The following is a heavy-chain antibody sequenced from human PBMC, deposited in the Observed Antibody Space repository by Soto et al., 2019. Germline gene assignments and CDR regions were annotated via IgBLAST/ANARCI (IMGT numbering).Heavy chain of an antibody. D-gene: IGHD3-3*01. Sequence: SVKVSCKASGGTFSSYAISWVRQAPGQGLEWMGGIIPIFGTANYAQKFQGRVAITADESTSTAYMELSSLRSEDTAVYYCARGNLYYDFWSGYYKLPYYYYGMDVWGQGTTVTVSS. CDR2: IIPIFGTA. CDR1: GGTFSSYA. V-gene: IGHV1-69*13. J-gene: IGHJ6*02. CDR3: ARGNLYYDFWSGYYKLPYYYYGMDV.